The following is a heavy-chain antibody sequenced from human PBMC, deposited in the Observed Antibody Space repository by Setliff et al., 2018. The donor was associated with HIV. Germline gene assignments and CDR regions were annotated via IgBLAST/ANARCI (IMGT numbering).Heavy chain of an antibody. CDR2: LIPVLGEP. CDR3: ARGVLYGLSEY. J-gene: IGHJ4*02. V-gene: IGHV1-69*11. D-gene: IGHD3-10*01. Sequence: GASVKVSCKASGHTPRHYGINWIRQAPGQGLEWVGSLIPVLGEPHYAPRFQGRVTITADDSTNTAYLEPSNLRFDDTATYYCARGVLYGLSEYWGTGSLVTVSS. CDR1: GHTPRHYG.